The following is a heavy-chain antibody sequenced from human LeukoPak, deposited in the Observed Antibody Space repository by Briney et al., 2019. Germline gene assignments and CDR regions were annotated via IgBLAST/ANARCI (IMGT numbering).Heavy chain of an antibody. V-gene: IGHV3-11*01. CDR2: ISSSGISR. J-gene: IGHJ3*02. D-gene: IGHD1-14*01. CDR1: GFTFSDHY. Sequence: GGSLRLSCAASGFTFSDHYMSWIRQAPGKGLEWVSYISSSGISRYYADSLKGRFTISRDNAKNSLYLQMNSLRAEDTAVYYCARDPNQDAFDIWGQGTMVTVSS. CDR3: ARDPNQDAFDI.